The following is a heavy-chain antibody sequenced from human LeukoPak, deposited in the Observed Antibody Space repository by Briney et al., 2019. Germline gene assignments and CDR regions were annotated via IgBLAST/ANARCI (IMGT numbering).Heavy chain of an antibody. V-gene: IGHV3-21*04. CDR1: GFTFSSCS. CDR3: AREGATWGVLDY. CDR2: ISSSSSYI. D-gene: IGHD1-26*01. J-gene: IGHJ4*01. Sequence: GGSLRLSCAASGFTFSSCSMNWVRQAPGKGLEWVSSISSSSSYIYYADSVKGRFTISRDNAKNSLYLHMNSMRAEDPAVYYCAREGATWGVLDYWGQGSLVSVSA.